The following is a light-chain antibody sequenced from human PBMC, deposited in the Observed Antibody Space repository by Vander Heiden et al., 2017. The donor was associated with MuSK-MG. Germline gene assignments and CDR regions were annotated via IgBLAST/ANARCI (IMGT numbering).Light chain of an antibody. CDR1: SSDVGGYNY. J-gene: IGLJ2*01. V-gene: IGLV2-11*01. CDR2: DVS. Sequence: QSALTQPRSVSGSPGQSVTISCTGTSSDVGGYNYVSWYQQHPGEAPKLMIYDVSKRPSGVPDRFSGSKSDNTASLTISGRQAEDEADYYCCSYAGSYTLVFGGGTKLTVL. CDR3: CSYAGSYTLV.